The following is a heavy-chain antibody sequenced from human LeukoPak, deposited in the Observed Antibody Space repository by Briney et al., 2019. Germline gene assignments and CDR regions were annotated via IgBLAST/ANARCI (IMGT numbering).Heavy chain of an antibody. Sequence: ASVKVSCKASGGTFSNYAISWVRQAPGQGLEWMGAIIPIFGTANYAQKFQGRVTITADESTSTAYMELSSLRSEDTAVYYCAGEEGIAAAAAIYYYGMDVWGQGTTVTVSS. V-gene: IGHV1-69*01. CDR3: AGEEGIAAAAAIYYYGMDV. CDR1: GGTFSNYA. D-gene: IGHD6-13*01. J-gene: IGHJ6*02. CDR2: IIPIFGTA.